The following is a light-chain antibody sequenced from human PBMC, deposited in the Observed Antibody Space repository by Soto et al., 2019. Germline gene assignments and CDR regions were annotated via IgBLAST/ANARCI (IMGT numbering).Light chain of an antibody. V-gene: IGKV2-28*01. CDR2: LAS. Sequence: DIVMTQSPLSLPVTPGEPASISCRSSQSLLHSNENNYLDWYLQKPGQSPQLLLYLASNRASGVPDRFSGSGSGTDFTLKISRVEAEDVGVYYCMQALQTPITFGQGTRLEIK. J-gene: IGKJ5*01. CDR1: QSLLHSNENNY. CDR3: MQALQTPIT.